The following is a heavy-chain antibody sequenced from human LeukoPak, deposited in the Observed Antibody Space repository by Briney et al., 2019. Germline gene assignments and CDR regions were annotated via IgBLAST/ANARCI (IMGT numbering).Heavy chain of an antibody. Sequence: GGSLRLSCLASGFTFRNAWMSWVRLAPGKGLKWVGRIKNKPDGETTDYAAPVKGRFTISRDGSKNTLYLQMESLKTEDTALYYCTTDVVGRDGYAYYYYYMDVWGKGTTVTVSS. CDR3: TTDVVGRDGYAYYYYYMDV. D-gene: IGHD5-24*01. CDR1: GFTFRNAW. J-gene: IGHJ6*03. CDR2: IKNKPDGETT. V-gene: IGHV3-15*01.